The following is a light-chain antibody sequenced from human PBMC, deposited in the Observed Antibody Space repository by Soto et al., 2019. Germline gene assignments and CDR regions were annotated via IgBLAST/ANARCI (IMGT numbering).Light chain of an antibody. V-gene: IGKV1-5*01. J-gene: IGKJ1*01. CDR3: QQYNSDLTWT. CDR1: QSIRSW. CDR2: DAS. Sequence: DIQMTQSPSTRSASVGVRVTITRRASQSIRSWLAWYQPKPGKAPKLLIYDASSLESGVTTRFSGSASGTELTLTISSLQAEDLSTYACQQYNSDLTWTFGQGTKVEIK.